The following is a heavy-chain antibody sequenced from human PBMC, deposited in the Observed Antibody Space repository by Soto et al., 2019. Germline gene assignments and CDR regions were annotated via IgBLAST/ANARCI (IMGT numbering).Heavy chain of an antibody. V-gene: IGHV4-59*01. J-gene: IGHJ4*02. Sequence: SETLPSPGTVSGDSISAYSWSWVRQPPGKGLEWIGNIHYNENTKYNPSLKSRVTMSVDASKNQFSLRLISVTAADTAKYFCAREGNLGRWLQPLDFWGQGTLVTVSS. CDR2: IHYNENT. CDR3: AREGNLGRWLQPLDF. CDR1: GDSISAYS. D-gene: IGHD5-12*01.